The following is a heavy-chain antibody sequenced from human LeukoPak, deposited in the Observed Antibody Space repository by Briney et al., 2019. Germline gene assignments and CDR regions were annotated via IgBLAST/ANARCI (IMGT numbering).Heavy chain of an antibody. CDR3: ATEVPIVY. CDR2: VYSNGTA. V-gene: IGHV3-66*03. J-gene: IGHJ4*02. CDR1: GFTVSGSH. Sequence: GGSLRLSCAASGFTVSGSHMTWVRQAPGKGLEWVSIVYSNGTAYYADSVKGRFTISTDNSKNTVHLHMNSLRGDDTAVYYCATEVPIVYWGQGTLVTVSS. D-gene: IGHD3-16*02.